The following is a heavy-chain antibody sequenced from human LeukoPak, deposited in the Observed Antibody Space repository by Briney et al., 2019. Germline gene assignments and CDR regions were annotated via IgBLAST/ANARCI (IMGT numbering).Heavy chain of an antibody. J-gene: IGHJ4*02. CDR3: AREHAAADY. CDR1: GFTFSRYW. D-gene: IGHD6-25*01. V-gene: IGHV3-7*01. Sequence: PGGSLRLSCAASGFTFSRYWMSWVRQAPGKGLEWVANIKQDGSEKYYVDSVKGRFIISRDNAKNSLYLQMNSLRAEDTAVYYCAREHAAADYWGQGTLVTVSA. CDR2: IKQDGSEK.